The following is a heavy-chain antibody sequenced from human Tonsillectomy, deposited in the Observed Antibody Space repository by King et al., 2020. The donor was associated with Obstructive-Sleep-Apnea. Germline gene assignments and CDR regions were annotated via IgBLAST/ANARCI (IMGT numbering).Heavy chain of an antibody. D-gene: IGHD6-13*01. V-gene: IGHV2-5*02. CDR2: VYWDDEK. Sequence: TLKESGPTLVKPTQTLTLTCTFSGFSLSTTGVGVAWIRQPPGKALEWLALVYWDDEKRYSPSLKSRLTITKDTSRNQLVLTMTNMDPVDTATYYGAHRKQLTYYFDYWGQGTLVTVSS. J-gene: IGHJ4*02. CDR1: GFSLSTTGVG. CDR3: AHRKQLTYYFDY.